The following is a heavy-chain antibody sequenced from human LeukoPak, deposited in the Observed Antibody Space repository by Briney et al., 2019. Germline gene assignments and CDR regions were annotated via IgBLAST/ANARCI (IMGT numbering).Heavy chain of an antibody. Sequence: GRSLRLSCAASGFTFSSYAMHWVRQAPGKGLVCVAVISYDGSNKYYADSVKGLFTISRDNSKNTLYLQMNSLRAEDTAVYYCAGNRWLQRYYFDYWGQGTLVTVSS. D-gene: IGHD5-24*01. J-gene: IGHJ4*02. CDR2: ISYDGSNK. CDR3: AGNRWLQRYYFDY. V-gene: IGHV3-30-3*01. CDR1: GFTFSSYA.